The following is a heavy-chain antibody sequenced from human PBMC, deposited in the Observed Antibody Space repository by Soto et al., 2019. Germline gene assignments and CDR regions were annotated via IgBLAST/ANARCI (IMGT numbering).Heavy chain of an antibody. CDR1: GINFNNYW. CDR3: ARSGVLYYNY. Sequence: GGPLRLSCVASGINFNNYWMRWVRQAPGQGLAWLAHAPPDGSQMSYVDSIKDRFTVSRDNAKNSVYLQMKSMRVKDTAAFYWARSGVLYYNY. J-gene: IGHJ4*01. V-gene: IGHV3-7*03. D-gene: IGHD3-10*01. CDR2: APPDGSQM.